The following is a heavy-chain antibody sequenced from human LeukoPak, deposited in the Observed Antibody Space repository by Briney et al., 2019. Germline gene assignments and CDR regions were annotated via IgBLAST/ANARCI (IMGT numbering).Heavy chain of an antibody. CDR1: GFTFSNYG. CDR3: ARDPSRGWFPFDY. V-gene: IGHV3-21*01. CDR2: ISSSSSYI. Sequence: GGSLRLSCVASGFTFSNYGIHWVRQAPGKGLEWVSSISSSSSYIYYADSVKGRFTISRDYAKNSLYLQMNSLRPEHTAVYYFARDPSRGWFPFDYWGQGTVVTVSS. J-gene: IGHJ4*02. D-gene: IGHD6-19*01.